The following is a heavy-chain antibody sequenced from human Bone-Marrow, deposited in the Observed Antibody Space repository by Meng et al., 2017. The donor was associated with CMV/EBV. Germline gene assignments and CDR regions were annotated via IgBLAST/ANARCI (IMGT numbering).Heavy chain of an antibody. J-gene: IGHJ6*01. CDR1: GGTFSSNT. V-gene: IGHV1-69*02. CDR3: ARPATPYDYYGRDV. Sequence: SAKVSCKASGGTFSSNTISWVRQAPGQGLEWMGRIIPILGIANYAQKFQGSVTITADKSTSTAYMKLSSLRSEDTAVYYCARPATPYDYYGRDVWGQGTTVTVSS. CDR2: IIPILGIA.